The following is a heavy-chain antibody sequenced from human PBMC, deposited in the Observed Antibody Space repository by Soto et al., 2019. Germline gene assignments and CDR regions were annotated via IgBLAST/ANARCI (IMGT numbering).Heavy chain of an antibody. J-gene: IGHJ5*01. Sequence: GGSLRLSCAASGLTFGSYWMSWVRQAPGKGLEGVANIKQEGSEIYYLDSVNARFIVSRDNAKKSLFMQMNSLRAEYTAIYFCAREAASGGWYDSWGQGSLVTVSS. D-gene: IGHD6-25*01. CDR3: AREAASGGWYDS. V-gene: IGHV3-7*01. CDR1: GLTFGSYW. CDR2: IKQEGSEI.